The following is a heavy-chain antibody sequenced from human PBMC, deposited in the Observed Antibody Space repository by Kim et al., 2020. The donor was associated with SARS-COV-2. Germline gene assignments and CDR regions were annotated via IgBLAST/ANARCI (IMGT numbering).Heavy chain of an antibody. D-gene: IGHD3-16*01. CDR2: ISGSGGNT. Sequence: GGSLRLSCAASGFTFTTYAMNWVRQAPGKGLEWVSSISGSGGNTYYADSVKGRFTISRDNSKNTLYLQMNSLRAEDTALYYCAKGRASYYFDCWGQGTLVTVSS. CDR1: GFTFTTYA. V-gene: IGHV3-23*01. J-gene: IGHJ4*02. CDR3: AKGRASYYFDC.